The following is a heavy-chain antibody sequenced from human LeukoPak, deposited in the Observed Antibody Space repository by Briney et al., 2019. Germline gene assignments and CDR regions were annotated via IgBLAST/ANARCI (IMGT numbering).Heavy chain of an antibody. CDR2: IWYDGSNK. Sequence: GGSLRLSCAASGITFRSYGMHWVRQAPGKGLEWVSFIWYDGSNKYYVDSVKGRFTISRDNTKNTLSLQMDSLRAEDTAVYYCATERGTGTTRDYYFDYWGQGGLVTVSS. CDR1: GITFRSYG. J-gene: IGHJ4*02. CDR3: ATERGTGTTRDYYFDY. D-gene: IGHD1-1*01. V-gene: IGHV3-33*03.